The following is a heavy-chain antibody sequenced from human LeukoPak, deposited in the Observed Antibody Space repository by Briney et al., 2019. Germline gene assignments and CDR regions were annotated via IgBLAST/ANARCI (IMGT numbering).Heavy chain of an antibody. CDR1: GYTFTGYY. CDR2: INCNGGGT. J-gene: IGHJ5*02. CDR3: ARDYGPYPGCSWFDP. Sequence: ASVKVSCKASGYTFTGYYIHWVRQAPGQALEWMGRINCNGGGTSYAQKFQGRVTMTRDTSISKAYMELDRLTSDDTAVYYCARDYGPYPGCSWFDPWGQGTLVTVSS. D-gene: IGHD2-21*01. V-gene: IGHV1-2*06.